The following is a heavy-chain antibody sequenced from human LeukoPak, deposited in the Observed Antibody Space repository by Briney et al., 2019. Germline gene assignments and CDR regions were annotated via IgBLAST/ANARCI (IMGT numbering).Heavy chain of an antibody. CDR3: AKSHDIDYYDSSGYLKSFDY. CDR1: GFTFDDYA. D-gene: IGHD3-22*01. J-gene: IGHJ4*02. V-gene: IGHV3-9*01. Sequence: PGGSLRLSCAASGFTFDDYAMHWVRQAPGKGLEWVSGISWNSGSIGYADSVKSRFTISRDSAKNSLYLQMNSLRAEDTALYYCAKSHDIDYYDSSGYLKSFDYWGQGTLVTVSS. CDR2: ISWNSGSI.